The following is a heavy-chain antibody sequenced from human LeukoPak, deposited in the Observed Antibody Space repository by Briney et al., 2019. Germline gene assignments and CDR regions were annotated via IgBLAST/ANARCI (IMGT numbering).Heavy chain of an antibody. CDR2: INPNTGDT. CDR3: GRGNKSFDP. Sequence: ASVKVSCKASGFTFTSSAMHWVRQAPGQGLEWIGWINPNTGDTNYAPKFQGRVTMIKDTSTNSAYMELNKLTSDDTAVYYCGRGNKSFDPWGQGTLVTVSS. V-gene: IGHV1-2*02. CDR1: GFTFTSSA. J-gene: IGHJ5*02.